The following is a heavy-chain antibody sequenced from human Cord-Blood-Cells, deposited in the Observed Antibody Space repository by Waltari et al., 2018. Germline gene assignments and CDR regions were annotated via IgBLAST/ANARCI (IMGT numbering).Heavy chain of an antibody. CDR2: INHSGST. D-gene: IGHD7-27*01. CDR1: GGSISGYY. J-gene: IGHJ4*02. Sequence: QVQLQQWGAGLLKPSATPSLTCAVYGGSISGYYWSWIRQPPGKGLEWIGEINHSGSTNYNPSLKSRVTISVDTSKNQFSLKLSSVTAADTAVYYCASYWGGHFDYWGQGTLVTVSS. V-gene: IGHV4-34*01. CDR3: ASYWGGHFDY.